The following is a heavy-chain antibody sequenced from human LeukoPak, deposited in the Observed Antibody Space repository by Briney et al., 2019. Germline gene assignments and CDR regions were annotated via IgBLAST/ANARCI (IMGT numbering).Heavy chain of an antibody. J-gene: IGHJ3*02. CDR1: GFTFSSYW. V-gene: IGHV3-74*01. CDR3: ARVKDYDFWSGYYFIFMEGAFDI. D-gene: IGHD3-3*01. Sequence: GRSLRLSCAASGFTFSSYWMHWVRQAPGKGLVWVSRINSDGSSTSYADSVKGRFTISRDNAKNTLYLQMNSLRAEDTAVYYCARVKDYDFWSGYYFIFMEGAFDIWGQGTMVTVSS. CDR2: INSDGSST.